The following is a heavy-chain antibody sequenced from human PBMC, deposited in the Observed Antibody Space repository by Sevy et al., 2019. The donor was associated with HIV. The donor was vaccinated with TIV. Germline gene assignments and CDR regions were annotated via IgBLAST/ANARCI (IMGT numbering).Heavy chain of an antibody. CDR2: ISAYNGNT. D-gene: IGHD3-22*01. J-gene: IGHJ6*02. CDR1: GYTFTSYG. V-gene: IGHV1-18*01. CDR3: ARDGYYYDSSGYYYYYYYGMDV. Sequence: ASVKVSCKASGYTFTSYGISWVRQAPGQGLEWMGWISAYNGNTNYAQKLQGRVTITTDTSTSTAYMELRSLRSDDTAVYYCARDGYYYDSSGYYYYYYYGMDVWGQGTTVTVSS.